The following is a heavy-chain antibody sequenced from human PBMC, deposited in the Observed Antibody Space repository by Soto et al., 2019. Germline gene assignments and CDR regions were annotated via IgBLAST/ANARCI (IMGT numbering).Heavy chain of an antibody. CDR1: GGSFSGYY. J-gene: IGHJ6*02. Sequence: QVQLQQWGAGLLKPSETLSLTCAVYGGSFSGYYWSWIRQPPGKGLEWIGEINHSGSTNYNPSLKSRVTISVDTSKNQFSLKLSSVTAADTAVYYCARRASYRSSGWYVVQDYYYGMDVWGQGTTVTVSS. D-gene: IGHD6-19*01. CDR2: INHSGST. CDR3: ARRASYRSSGWYVVQDYYYGMDV. V-gene: IGHV4-34*01.